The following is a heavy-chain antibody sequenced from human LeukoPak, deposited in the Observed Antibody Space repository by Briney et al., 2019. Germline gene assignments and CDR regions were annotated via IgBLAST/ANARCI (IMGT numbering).Heavy chain of an antibody. CDR3: AKVYGSGSYYAFDI. V-gene: IGHV3-30*04. Sequence: GGSLRLSCAASGFTFSSYAMHWVRQAPGKGLEWLAVISYDGSNKYYADSVKGRFTISRDNSKNTLYLQMNSLRAEDTAVYYCAKVYGSGSYYAFDIWGQGTMVTVSS. CDR1: GFTFSSYA. CDR2: ISYDGSNK. D-gene: IGHD3-10*01. J-gene: IGHJ3*02.